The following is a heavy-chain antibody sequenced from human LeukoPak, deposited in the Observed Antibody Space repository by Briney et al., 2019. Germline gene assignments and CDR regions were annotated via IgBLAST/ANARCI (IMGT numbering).Heavy chain of an antibody. V-gene: IGHV3-30*03. J-gene: IGHJ4*02. CDR3: ARDLSPVVRASPMGY. CDR1: GFTFTSYG. Sequence: GGSLRLSCAASGFTFTSYGMHWVRQSPGKGLEWVALITYDGYYKYYSDSVKGRFTISSDTSKNTLYLQMNSLRAEDTAVYYCARDLSPVVRASPMGYWGQGALVTVSS. CDR2: ITYDGYYK. D-gene: IGHD3-10*01.